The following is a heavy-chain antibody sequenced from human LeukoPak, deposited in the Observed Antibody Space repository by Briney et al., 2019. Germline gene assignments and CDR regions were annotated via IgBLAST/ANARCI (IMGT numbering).Heavy chain of an antibody. CDR2: IDGNSGTK. Sequence: GGSLRLSCEASGFTFTMFGMNWVRQAPGKGLEWVSYIDGNSGTKYYADSVQGRFTISRDNAQDSVFLQMTSLRVDDTAVYYCARTYDFGRGPPGDAFDNWGQGTLVTVPS. CDR1: GFTFTMFG. J-gene: IGHJ3*02. V-gene: IGHV3-48*01. D-gene: IGHD3-3*01. CDR3: ARTYDFGRGPPGDAFDN.